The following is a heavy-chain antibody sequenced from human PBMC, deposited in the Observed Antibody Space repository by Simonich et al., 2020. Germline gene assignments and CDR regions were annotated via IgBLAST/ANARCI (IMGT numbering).Heavy chain of an antibody. Sequence: EVQLVESGGGLVQPGGSLRLSCAASGFTFSSYSMNWVRQAPGKGLEWVSSISSSSSYIYYADSVKGRFTISRDNAKNSLYLQMNSLRAEDTAVYYCARWIAVAGTGAYGMDVWGQGTTVTVSS. CDR2: ISSSSSYI. CDR1: GFTFSSYS. D-gene: IGHD6-19*01. J-gene: IGHJ6*02. V-gene: IGHV3-21*01. CDR3: ARWIAVAGTGAYGMDV.